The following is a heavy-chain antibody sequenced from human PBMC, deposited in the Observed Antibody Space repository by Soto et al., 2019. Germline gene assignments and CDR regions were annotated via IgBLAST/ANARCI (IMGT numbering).Heavy chain of an antibody. Sequence: ASVKVSCKAAAYTFTSYDINWVRQATGQDFEWMGWMNPNNGNTAYAQKFQGRVTMTRDTSKSTAFMELSSLTSEDTAVYYCARGPRNWGVDYWGQGALVTVSS. CDR3: ARGPRNWGVDY. J-gene: IGHJ4*02. D-gene: IGHD7-27*01. CDR1: AYTFTSYD. V-gene: IGHV1-8*01. CDR2: MNPNNGNT.